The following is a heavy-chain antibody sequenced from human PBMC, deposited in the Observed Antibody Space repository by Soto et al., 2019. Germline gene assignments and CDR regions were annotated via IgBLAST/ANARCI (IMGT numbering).Heavy chain of an antibody. CDR2: ISGSGGST. V-gene: IGHV3-23*01. CDR1: GFTFSSYA. J-gene: IGHJ3*02. Sequence: GGSLRLSCAASGFTFSSYAMSWVRQAPGKGLEWVSAISGSGGSTYYADSVKGRFTISRDNAKNSLYLQLNSLRDEDTAVYYCARDFLYAFDIWGQGTMVTVSS. CDR3: ARDFLYAFDI.